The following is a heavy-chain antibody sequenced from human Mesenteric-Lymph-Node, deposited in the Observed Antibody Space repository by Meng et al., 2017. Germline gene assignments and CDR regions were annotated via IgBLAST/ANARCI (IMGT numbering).Heavy chain of an antibody. V-gene: IGHV4-59*04. D-gene: IGHD1-26*01. CDR2: IYHSGST. CDR1: GGSISSYY. J-gene: IGHJ4*02. CDR3: ARWYSGSYYHFDY. Sequence: SETLSLTCTVSGGSISSYYWSWIRQPAGKGLEWIGSIYHSGSTYYNPSLKSRVTISVDTSKNQFSLKLSSVTAADTAVYYCARWYSGSYYHFDYWGQGTLVTVSS.